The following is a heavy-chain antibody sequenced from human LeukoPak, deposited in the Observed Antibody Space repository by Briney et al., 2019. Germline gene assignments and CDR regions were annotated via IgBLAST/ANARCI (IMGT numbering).Heavy chain of an antibody. CDR2: IDSSGGYM. V-gene: IGHV3-21*06. J-gene: IGHJ4*02. CDR3: LRGDRRDY. Sequence: GGSLRLSCEASGFTFNTYSMIGARQSRGGGLEWVSSIDSSGGYMFYADSVKGRFIISRDNAKDSLYLQMNSLRVEDTAVYYCLRGDRRDYWGQGTLVTVSS. CDR1: GFTFNTYS.